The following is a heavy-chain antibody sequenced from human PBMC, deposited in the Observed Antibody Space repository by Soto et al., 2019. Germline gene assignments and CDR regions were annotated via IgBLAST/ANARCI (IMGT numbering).Heavy chain of an antibody. D-gene: IGHD5-12*01. CDR1: GFTFSSYA. V-gene: IGHV3-30-3*01. CDR2: ISYDGSNK. CDR3: ARGRDGYNPYFDY. J-gene: IGHJ4*02. Sequence: LRLSCAASGFTFSSYAMHWVRQAPGKGLEWVAVISYDGSNKYYADSVKGRFTISRDNSKNTLYLQMNSLRAEDTAVYYCARGRDGYNPYFDYWGQGTLVTVSS.